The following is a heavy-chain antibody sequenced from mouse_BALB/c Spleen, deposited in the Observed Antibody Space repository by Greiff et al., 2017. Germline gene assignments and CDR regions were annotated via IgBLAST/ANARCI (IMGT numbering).Heavy chain of an antibody. D-gene: IGHD2-4*01. Sequence: VQLQQSAAELARPGASVKMSCKASGYTFTSYTMHWVKQRPGQGLEWIGYINPSSGYTEYNQKFKDKTTLTADKSSSTAYMQLSSLTSEDSAVYYCARFPSTMTPYYAMDYWGQGTSVTVSS. V-gene: IGHV1-4*02. CDR2: INPSSGYT. CDR3: ARFPSTMTPYYAMDY. J-gene: IGHJ4*01. CDR1: GYTFTSYT.